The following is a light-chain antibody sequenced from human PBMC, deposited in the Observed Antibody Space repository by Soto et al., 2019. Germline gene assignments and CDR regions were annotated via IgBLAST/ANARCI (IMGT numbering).Light chain of an antibody. CDR1: QSVSSY. J-gene: IGKJ2*01. Sequence: EIVLTQSPATLSLSPGERATLSCRASQSVSSYLAWYQQKPGQAPRLLIYDASNRATGIPARFSGSGSGTDFTLTISSLEPDAFAVYYCQQRSNWPTFGQGTKLEIK. V-gene: IGKV3-11*01. CDR2: DAS. CDR3: QQRSNWPT.